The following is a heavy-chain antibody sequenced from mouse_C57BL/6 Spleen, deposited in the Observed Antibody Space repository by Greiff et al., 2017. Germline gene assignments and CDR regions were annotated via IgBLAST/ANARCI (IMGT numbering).Heavy chain of an antibody. V-gene: IGHV1-15*01. Sequence: QVQLQQPGAELVRPGASVTLSCKASGYTFTDYEMHWVKQTPVHGLEWIGAIDPETGGTAYNQKFKGKAILTADKSSSTAYMELRSLTSEDSAVYYCTVYGDYAMDYWGQGTSVTVSS. J-gene: IGHJ4*01. CDR2: IDPETGGT. CDR3: TVYGDYAMDY. CDR1: GYTFTDYE. D-gene: IGHD1-1*01.